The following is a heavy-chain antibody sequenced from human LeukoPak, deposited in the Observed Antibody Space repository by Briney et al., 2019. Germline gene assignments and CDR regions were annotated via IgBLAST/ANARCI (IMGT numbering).Heavy chain of an antibody. J-gene: IGHJ3*02. D-gene: IGHD3-22*01. CDR3: ATPPSRYDSSGPYWAFDI. V-gene: IGHV1-24*01. CDR1: GYALTELS. CDR2: FDPEDGET. Sequence: ASVKVSCKVSGYALTELSMHWVRQAPGKGLEWMGGFDPEDGETIYAQKFQGRVTMTEDTSTDTAYMELSSLRSEDTAAYYCATPPSRYDSSGPYWAFDIWGQGTMVTVSS.